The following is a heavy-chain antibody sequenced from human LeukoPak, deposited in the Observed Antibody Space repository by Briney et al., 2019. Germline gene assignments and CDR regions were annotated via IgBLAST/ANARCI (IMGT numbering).Heavy chain of an antibody. CDR3: ARRYYYDSSGYSYYFDY. CDR2: ISYDGSNT. J-gene: IGHJ4*02. V-gene: IGHV3-30*07. CDR1: GFTFSSYV. D-gene: IGHD3-22*01. Sequence: PGRSLRLSCAASGFTFSSYVMHWVRQAPGKGLEWVAVISYDGSNTNYGDSVKGQFTISRDNSKNTLYLQMNSLRAEDTAVYYCARRYYYDSSGYSYYFDYWGQGTLVTVSS.